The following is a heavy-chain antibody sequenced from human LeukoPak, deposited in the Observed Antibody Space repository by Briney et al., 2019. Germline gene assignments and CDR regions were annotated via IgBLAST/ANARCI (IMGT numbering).Heavy chain of an antibody. CDR1: GFTVSGNF. V-gene: IGHV3-66*01. J-gene: IGHJ4*02. CDR3: ARDLGQIDY. Sequence: PGGSLRLSCAASGFTVSGNFMNWVRQAPGKGLEWVSVLFSGGSTYYADSVKGRFTISRDNSQNTLYLQMNSLKAEDTAVYYCARDLGQIDYWGQGTLVTVSS. CDR2: LFSGGST.